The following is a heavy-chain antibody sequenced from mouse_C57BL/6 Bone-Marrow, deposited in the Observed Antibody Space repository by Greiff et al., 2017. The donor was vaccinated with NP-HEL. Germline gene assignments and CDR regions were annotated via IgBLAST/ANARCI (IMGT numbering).Heavy chain of an antibody. V-gene: IGHV1-64*01. J-gene: IGHJ3*01. CDR2: IHPNSGST. Sequence: QVQLQQPGAELVKPGASVKLSCKASGYTFTSYWMHWVKQRPGQGLAWIGMIHPNSGSTNYHEKFKSKATLTVDKSSSTAYMQLSSLTSEYSAVYYCARPYYDSPFAYWGQGTLVTVSA. D-gene: IGHD2-4*01. CDR1: GYTFTSYW. CDR3: ARPYYDSPFAY.